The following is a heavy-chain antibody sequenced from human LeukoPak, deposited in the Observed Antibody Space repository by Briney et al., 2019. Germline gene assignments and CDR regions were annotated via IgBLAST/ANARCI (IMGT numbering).Heavy chain of an antibody. V-gene: IGHV3-23*01. CDR1: GFTFSSYA. D-gene: IGHD3-3*01. CDR2: ISGSGGST. Sequence: GGSLRLSCAASGFTFSSYAMSWVRQAPGKGLEWVSAISGSGGSTNYADSVKGRFTISRDNSKNTLYLQMNSLRAEDTAVYYCAKDDYDFWSGPTYYFDYWGQGTLVTVSS. CDR3: AKDDYDFWSGPTYYFDY. J-gene: IGHJ4*02.